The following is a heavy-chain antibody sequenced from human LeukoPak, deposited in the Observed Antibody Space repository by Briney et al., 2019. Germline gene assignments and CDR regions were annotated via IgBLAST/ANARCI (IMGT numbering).Heavy chain of an antibody. D-gene: IGHD2-2*01. V-gene: IGHV3-15*01. CDR1: GFTATSNS. CDR3: TTGLGYCSSTSCSRYYYYYMDV. CDR2: IKTKTAGRTT. Sequence: GGSLRLSCTVSGFTATSNSMSWVRQAPGKGREWVGRIKTKTAGRTTDYAAPVKGRFTISRDDSKNTLYLQMNSLKTEDTAVYYCTTGLGYCSSTSCSRYYYYYMDVWGKGTTVTVSS. J-gene: IGHJ6*03.